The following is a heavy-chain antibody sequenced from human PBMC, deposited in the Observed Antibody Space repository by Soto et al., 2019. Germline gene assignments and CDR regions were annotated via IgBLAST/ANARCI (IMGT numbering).Heavy chain of an antibody. CDR3: ARDVSPGSSGYYLDACEI. CDR2: IKGDGSAK. CDR1: GFTFGNYW. J-gene: IGHJ3*02. D-gene: IGHD6-25*01. Sequence: GGSLRLSCAASGFTFGNYWMTWVRQAPGKGREWVANIKGDGSAKSYLDSVRGRFTVSRDNAENSLFLQMNILRAEERALSYCARDVSPGSSGYYLDACEIWGQGTMVSVSS. V-gene: IGHV3-7*05.